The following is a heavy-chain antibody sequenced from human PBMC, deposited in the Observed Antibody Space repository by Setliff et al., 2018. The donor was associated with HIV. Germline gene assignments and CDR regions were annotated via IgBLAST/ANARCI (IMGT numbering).Heavy chain of an antibody. D-gene: IGHD3-22*01. Sequence: PGGSLRLSCAASGFTFSSYSMNWVRQAPGKGLEWVSSISSSSSYIYYADSVKGRFTISRDNAKNTLYLQMNSLRAEGTAVYYCAREGGSSGYCGYFDYWGQGTLVTVSS. CDR3: AREGGSSGYCGYFDY. V-gene: IGHV3-21*01. CDR2: ISSSSSYI. CDR1: GFTFSSYS. J-gene: IGHJ4*02.